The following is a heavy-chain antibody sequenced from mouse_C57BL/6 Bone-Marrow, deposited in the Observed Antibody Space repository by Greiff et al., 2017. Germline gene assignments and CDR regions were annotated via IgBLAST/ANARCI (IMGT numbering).Heavy chain of an antibody. CDR3: ARHERYYDYEAYFDY. D-gene: IGHD2-4*01. CDR2: FYPGSGSI. CDR1: GYIFTEYT. Sequence: VQLQLSGAELVKPGASVKLSCKASGYIFTEYTIHWVKQRSGQGLEWIGWFYPGSGSIKYNERFKDKATLTADKSSNTVYMELSRLTSEDSAVYFCARHERYYDYEAYFDYWGQGTTLTVSS. V-gene: IGHV1-62-2*01. J-gene: IGHJ2*01.